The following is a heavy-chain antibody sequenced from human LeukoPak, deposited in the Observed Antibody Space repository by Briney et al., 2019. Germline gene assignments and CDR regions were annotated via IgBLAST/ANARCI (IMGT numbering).Heavy chain of an antibody. D-gene: IGHD3-22*01. CDR3: AXRLGTYYYXSSDYSLDH. Sequence: GGSLRLSCEVAGFTFSNYAMSWVRQAPERGLEWVSSISATGGGTYYADSVKGRFTISRDNSKNTLYLQMNSLRAEDTAVYYGAXRLGTYYYXSSDYSLDHWGQGTLVTVSS. J-gene: IGHJ4*02. CDR1: GFTFSNYA. CDR2: ISATGGGT. V-gene: IGHV3-23*01.